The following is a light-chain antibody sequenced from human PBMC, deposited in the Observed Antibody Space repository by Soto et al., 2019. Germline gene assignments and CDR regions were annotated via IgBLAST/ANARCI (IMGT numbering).Light chain of an antibody. Sequence: EIVLTQSPATLSLSPGERATLSCRASQSVGNNLAWYQQKPGQAPGLLIYEASTRATGIPARFSGSGSGTDFTLTISSLEPEDFAVYYCQQHAHWPLTFGGGTMVDIK. CDR3: QQHAHWPLT. J-gene: IGKJ4*01. CDR1: QSVGNN. V-gene: IGKV3-11*01. CDR2: EAS.